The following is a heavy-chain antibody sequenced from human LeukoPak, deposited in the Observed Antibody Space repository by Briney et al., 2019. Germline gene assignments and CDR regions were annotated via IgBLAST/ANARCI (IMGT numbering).Heavy chain of an antibody. CDR3: AREGSPDFWSGYRWYFDY. CDR1: GYTFTSYG. CDR2: ISAYNGNT. V-gene: IGHV1-18*01. J-gene: IGHJ4*02. Sequence: ASLKVSCKASGYTFTSYGISWVRQAPGQGLEWMGWISAYNGNTNYAQKVQGRVTMTRDTSTSTAYMELRSLRSDDTAVYYCAREGSPDFWSGYRWYFDYWGQGTLVTVSS. D-gene: IGHD3-3*01.